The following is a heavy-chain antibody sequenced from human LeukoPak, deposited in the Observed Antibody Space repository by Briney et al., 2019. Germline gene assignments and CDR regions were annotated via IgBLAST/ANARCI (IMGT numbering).Heavy chain of an antibody. CDR2: IRAYNGNT. CDR1: GYTCTSYG. J-gene: IGHJ4*02. CDR3: ARAGYSSGWDHFDC. Sequence: GASVKVSCKSSGYTCTSYGSSWVRQAPGQGREWMGWIRAYNGNTNYAQKLQGRGTMTTDTATSTAYMELRRLRSDDTAVYYCARAGYSSGWDHFDCWGQGAMVTVSS. V-gene: IGHV1-18*01. D-gene: IGHD6-19*01.